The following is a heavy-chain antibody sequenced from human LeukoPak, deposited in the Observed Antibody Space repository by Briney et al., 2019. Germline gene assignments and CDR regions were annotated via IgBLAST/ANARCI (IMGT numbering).Heavy chain of an antibody. V-gene: IGHV1-24*01. CDR3: ATDRGY. Sequence: ASVKVSCKVSGYTPTELSMHWVRQAPGKGLEWMGGFDPEDSKTVYAQKFQGRVTMTEDTSTDTAYMELCSLRSEDTAVFYCATDRGYWGQGTLVTVSS. J-gene: IGHJ4*02. D-gene: IGHD3-10*01. CDR2: FDPEDSKT. CDR1: GYTPTELS.